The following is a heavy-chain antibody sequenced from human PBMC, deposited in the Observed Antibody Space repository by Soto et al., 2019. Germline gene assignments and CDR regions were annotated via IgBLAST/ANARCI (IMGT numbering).Heavy chain of an antibody. CDR3: AKGSSTSCYTRCMFDY. J-gene: IGHJ4*02. V-gene: IGHV1-3*01. CDR2: INAGNGNT. D-gene: IGHD2-2*02. CDR1: GYTFTSYA. Sequence: ASVKVSCKASGYTFTSYAMHWVRQAPGQRLEWMGWINAGNGNTKYSQKFQGRVTITRDTSASTAYMELSSLRSEDTAVYYCAKGSSTSCYTRCMFDYWGQGTLVTVSS.